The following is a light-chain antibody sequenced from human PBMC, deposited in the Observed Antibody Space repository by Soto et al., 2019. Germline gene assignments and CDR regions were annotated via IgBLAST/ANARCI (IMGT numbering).Light chain of an antibody. V-gene: IGKV1-5*03. CDR3: QQYDSYSRT. J-gene: IGKJ1*01. CDR2: KAS. CDR1: QSISSW. Sequence: DTQMTQSPSTLSASLGDRVTITCRASQSISSWLAWYQQKPGKAPNLLIYKASSLESGVPSRFSGSGSGTEFTLTISSLQPDDFATYYCQQYDSYSRTFGQGTKVDI.